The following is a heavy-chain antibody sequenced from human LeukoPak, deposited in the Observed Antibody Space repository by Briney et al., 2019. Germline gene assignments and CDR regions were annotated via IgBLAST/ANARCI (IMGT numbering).Heavy chain of an antibody. CDR3: ARGIGVYSVDIVATSNFDY. CDR1: GGSIGTYS. Sequence: SETLSLTCTVSGGSIGTYSWNWIRQPPGKGLEWIGYIYYSGTTNYNPSLKSRVTISVDTSKNQFSLKLSSVTAADTAVYYCARGIGVYSVDIVATSNFDYWGQGTLVTVSS. J-gene: IGHJ4*02. D-gene: IGHD5-12*01. CDR2: IYYSGTT. V-gene: IGHV4-59*01.